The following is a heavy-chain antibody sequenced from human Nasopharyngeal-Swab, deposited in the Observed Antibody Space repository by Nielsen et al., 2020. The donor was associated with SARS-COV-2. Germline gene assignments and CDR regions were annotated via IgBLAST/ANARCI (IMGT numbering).Heavy chain of an antibody. J-gene: IGHJ4*02. Sequence: SETLSLTCTVSGGSISSYYWSWIRQPPGKGLEWIGYIYYSGSTNYNPSLKSRVTISVDTSKNQFSLKLSSVTAADTAVYYCASGGAPYYLDYWGQGTLVTVSS. CDR3: ASGGAPYYLDY. D-gene: IGHD3-16*01. V-gene: IGHV4-59*08. CDR2: IYYSGST. CDR1: GGSISSYY.